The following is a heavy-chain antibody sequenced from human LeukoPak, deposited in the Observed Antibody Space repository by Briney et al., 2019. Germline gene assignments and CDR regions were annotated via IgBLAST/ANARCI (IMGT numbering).Heavy chain of an antibody. CDR3: ARSPGYYYYMDV. Sequence: SETLSLTCTVSGGSISSSSYYWGWIRQPPGKGLEWIGSIYYSGSTYYNPSLKSRVTISVDTSKDQFSLKLSSVTAADTAVFYCARSPGYYYYMDVWGKGTTVTVSS. CDR1: GGSISSSSYY. J-gene: IGHJ6*03. CDR2: IYYSGST. V-gene: IGHV4-39*07.